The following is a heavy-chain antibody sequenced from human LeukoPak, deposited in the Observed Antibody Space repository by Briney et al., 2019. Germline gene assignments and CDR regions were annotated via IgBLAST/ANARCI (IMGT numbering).Heavy chain of an antibody. J-gene: IGHJ3*02. D-gene: IGHD1-26*01. V-gene: IGHV3-11*01. CDR3: ARDFPYSESYYGAFDI. CDR1: GFNFSDYY. CDR2: ISNSDGTI. Sequence: GGSLRLSCAASGFNFSDYYMTWIRQAPGKGLEWVSYISNSDGTIYYAESVKGRFTISRDNAKNSLYLQMNSLRAEDTAVYYCARDFPYSESYYGAFDIWGQGTMVTVSS.